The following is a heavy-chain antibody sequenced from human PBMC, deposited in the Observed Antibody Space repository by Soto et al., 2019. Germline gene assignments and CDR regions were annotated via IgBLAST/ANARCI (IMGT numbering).Heavy chain of an antibody. Sequence: QLQLQESGSGLVKPSQTLSLTCAVSGGSISSGGYSWSWIRQPPGKGLEWIGYIYHSGSTYYNPSLKSRVTISVDRSKNQFSLKLSSVTAADTAVYYCARVGHDYGAYYWFDPWGQGTLVTVSS. CDR1: GGSISSGGYS. CDR3: ARVGHDYGAYYWFDP. J-gene: IGHJ5*02. V-gene: IGHV4-30-2*01. CDR2: IYHSGST. D-gene: IGHD4-17*01.